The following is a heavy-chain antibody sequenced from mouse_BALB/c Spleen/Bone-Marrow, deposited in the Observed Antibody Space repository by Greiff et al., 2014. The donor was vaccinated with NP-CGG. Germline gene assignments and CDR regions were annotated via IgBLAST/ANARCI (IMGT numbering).Heavy chain of an antibody. CDR2: ICFSSST. D-gene: IGHD2-2*01. Sequence: EVQLQQSGPGLVKPSQSLSLTCTVTGYSITSDYACYWIRLLPGNKLELMGYICFSSSTSYNPSLKSRFSISRNTPNNQYFLQYNSVTTENTATYYCARSWLRRGFDYWGQGTTLTVSS. V-gene: IGHV3-2*02. CDR3: ARSWLRRGFDY. J-gene: IGHJ2*01. CDR1: GYSITSDYA.